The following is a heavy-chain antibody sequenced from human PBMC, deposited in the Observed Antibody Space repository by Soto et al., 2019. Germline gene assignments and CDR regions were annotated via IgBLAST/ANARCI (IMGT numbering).Heavy chain of an antibody. Sequence: GGSLRLSCAVSGFTLSSNYMTWVRQVPGQGLDWVSIFFGAGSTYYSDSVRGRFTISRDNAKNSLYLQMNSLRAEDTAVYYCARFYYDSSGYLPSPYYYYYGMDVWGQGTTVTVSS. CDR3: ARFYYDSSGYLPSPYYYYYGMDV. CDR1: GFTLSSNY. V-gene: IGHV3-66*01. CDR2: FFGAGST. D-gene: IGHD3-22*01. J-gene: IGHJ6*02.